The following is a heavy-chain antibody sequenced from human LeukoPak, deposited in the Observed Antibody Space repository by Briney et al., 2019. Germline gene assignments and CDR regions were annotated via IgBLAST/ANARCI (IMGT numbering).Heavy chain of an antibody. V-gene: IGHV3-13*01. CDR3: ASSPAYSSSWYAIDN. CDR1: GFTFSNYD. CDR2: IGTAGDT. J-gene: IGHJ4*02. Sequence: GGSLRLSCAASGFTFSNYDMHWVRQAAGKGLEWVSGIGTAGDTYYRASVKGRFTISRENAKNSLYLQMNSLSAGDTAVYCCASSPAYSSSWYAIDNWGQGTLVTVSS. D-gene: IGHD6-13*01.